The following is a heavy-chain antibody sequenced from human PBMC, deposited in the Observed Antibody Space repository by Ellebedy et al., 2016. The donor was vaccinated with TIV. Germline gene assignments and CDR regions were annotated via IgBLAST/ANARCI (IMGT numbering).Heavy chain of an antibody. J-gene: IGHJ5*02. CDR3: ARRGSYGDYAVQVNSWFDR. Sequence: GESLKISCVASGFSFRSYWMSWVRQAPGKGLEWVANIYQDGSVQYYLDSVKGRFTISRDNAINSRFLQMNSLRAGDTAVYYCARRGSYGDYAVQVNSWFDRWGRGTLVTVSS. CDR2: IYQDGSVQ. V-gene: IGHV3-7*01. CDR1: GFSFRSYW. D-gene: IGHD4-17*01.